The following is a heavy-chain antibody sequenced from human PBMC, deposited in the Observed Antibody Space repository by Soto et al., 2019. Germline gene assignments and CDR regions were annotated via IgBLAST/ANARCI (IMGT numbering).Heavy chain of an antibody. J-gene: IGHJ5*02. CDR1: GYSFRSYG. CDR2: INVDNGDT. Sequence: ASVRVSCRASGYSFRSYGIQWGRQAPGQSLEWMGWINVDNGDTKYSQNFQDRVTILRDTSASTVYMELSSLRTEDTATYYCAGVALKDLGWFDPWGQGSLVTVAS. V-gene: IGHV1-3*01. D-gene: IGHD2-21*01. CDR3: AGVALKDLGWFDP.